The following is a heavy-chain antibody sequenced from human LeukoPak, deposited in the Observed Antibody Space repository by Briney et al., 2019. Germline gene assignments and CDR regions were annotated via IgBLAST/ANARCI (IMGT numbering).Heavy chain of an antibody. CDR2: INPDGSET. J-gene: IGHJ4*01. CDR3: FGIF. V-gene: IGHV3-7*01. CDR1: GFTFSTYW. D-gene: IGHD1-14*01. Sequence: PGGSLRLSCAASGFTFSTYWINWARQAPGKGLEWVGNINPDGSETYYVDSVKGRFITSRDNAKNSLYLQMNSLKTEDTAVYYCFGIFWGQGTLVTVSS.